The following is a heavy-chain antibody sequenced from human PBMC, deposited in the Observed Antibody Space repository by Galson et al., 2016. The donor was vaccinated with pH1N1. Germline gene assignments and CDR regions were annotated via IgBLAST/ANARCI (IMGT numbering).Heavy chain of an antibody. CDR3: ARVRSSGYNYAQQFVD. CDR2: ISASSAST. J-gene: IGHJ4*02. D-gene: IGHD5-18*01. Sequence: SLRLSCAASGFTFSVFAMCWVRQAPGKGLEWVSGISASSASTHFADSVKGRFTISRDSSKNTLYLQMNNLRPEDTAFYYCARVRSSGYNYAQQFVDWGQGTLVTVSS. V-gene: IGHV3-23*01. CDR1: GFTFSVFA.